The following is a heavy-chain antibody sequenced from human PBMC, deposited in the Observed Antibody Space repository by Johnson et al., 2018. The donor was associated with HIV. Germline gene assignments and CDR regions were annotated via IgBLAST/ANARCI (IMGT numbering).Heavy chain of an antibody. D-gene: IGHD3-16*01. V-gene: IGHV3-20*04. CDR3: ARGRGALDI. Sequence: VQLVESGGGVVQPGGSLRFSCAASGFIFDDYGMNWVRQAPGKGLEWVSVLYSGGSTGYADSVKGRFTISRDNAKNSLYVQMNSLRAEDTAVYYCARGRGALDIWGQGTMVTVSS. CDR2: LYSGGST. J-gene: IGHJ3*02. CDR1: GFIFDDYG.